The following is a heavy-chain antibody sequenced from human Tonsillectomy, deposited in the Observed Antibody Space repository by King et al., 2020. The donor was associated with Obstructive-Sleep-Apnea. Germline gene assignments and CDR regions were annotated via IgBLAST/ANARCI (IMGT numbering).Heavy chain of an antibody. J-gene: IGHJ6*02. CDR2: ISGSGRTT. CDR1: GFSFSNYG. Sequence: QLVQSGGGLVQPGGSLRLSCAVSGFSFSNYGMTWVRQAPGKGLEWVSVISGSGRTTYNADFVKGRFSISRDNSKNTLYLQMHSLRAEDTAVYYCAKAMHDYWSGSNYGMDVWGQGTTVTVSS. V-gene: IGHV3-23*04. D-gene: IGHD3-3*01. CDR3: AKAMHDYWSGSNYGMDV.